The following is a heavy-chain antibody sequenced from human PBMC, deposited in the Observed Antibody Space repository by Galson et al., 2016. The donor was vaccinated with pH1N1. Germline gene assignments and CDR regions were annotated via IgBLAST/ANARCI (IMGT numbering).Heavy chain of an antibody. Sequence: SETLSLTCGVDGGSFRGYYWSWIRQPPGKGLEWIGDINDSGNTDYKPSLKSRVTLFVDTSKSQFSLKLSSLTAADTAVYFCARLKRGFSYGYGGFFYVWSQGSLVTVSS. D-gene: IGHD5-18*01. J-gene: IGHJ4*02. CDR3: ARLKRGFSYGYGGFFYV. CDR2: INDSGNT. V-gene: IGHV4-34*01. CDR1: GGSFRGYY.